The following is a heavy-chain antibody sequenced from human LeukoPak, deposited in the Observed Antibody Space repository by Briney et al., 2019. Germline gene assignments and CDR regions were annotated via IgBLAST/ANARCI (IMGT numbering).Heavy chain of an antibody. CDR1: GFTFSSYS. CDR2: ISSSSSYI. D-gene: IGHD6-19*01. Sequence: GGSLRLSCAASGFTFSSYSMNWVRQAPGKGLEWVSSISSSSSYIYYADSVKGRFTISRDNAKNSLYLQMNSLRAEDTAVYYCARVGIAVAAAFDIWGQGTMVTVSS. CDR3: ARVGIAVAAAFDI. J-gene: IGHJ3*02. V-gene: IGHV3-21*01.